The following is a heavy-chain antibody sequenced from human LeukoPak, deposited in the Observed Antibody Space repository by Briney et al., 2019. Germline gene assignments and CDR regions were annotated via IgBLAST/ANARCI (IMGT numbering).Heavy chain of an antibody. D-gene: IGHD3-10*01. CDR2: INAGNGNT. Sequence: ASVKVSCKASGYTFTSYAMHWVRQAPGQRLEWMGWINAGNGNTKYSQKFQGRVTITRDTSASTAYMELSSLRFEDTAVYYCARDRVTMVRGVYNWFDPWGQGTLVTVSS. V-gene: IGHV1-3*01. CDR1: GYTFTSYA. J-gene: IGHJ5*02. CDR3: ARDRVTMVRGVYNWFDP.